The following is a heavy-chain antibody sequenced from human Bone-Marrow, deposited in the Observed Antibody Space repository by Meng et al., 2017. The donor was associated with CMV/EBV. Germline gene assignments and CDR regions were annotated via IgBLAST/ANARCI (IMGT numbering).Heavy chain of an antibody. CDR1: GFTFSSYA. CDR2: ISGSGGST. Sequence: GGSLRLSCAASGFTFSSYAMSWVRQAPGKGLEWVSAISGSGGSTYYADSVKGRFTISRDNAKNSLYLQMNSLRAEDTAVYYCARGTNPTNWYFDLWGRGTLVTVSS. J-gene: IGHJ2*01. CDR3: ARGTNPTNWYFDL. V-gene: IGHV3-23*01. D-gene: IGHD1-1*01.